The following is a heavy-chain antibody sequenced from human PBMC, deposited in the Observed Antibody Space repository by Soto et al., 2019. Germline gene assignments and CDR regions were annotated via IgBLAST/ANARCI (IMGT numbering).Heavy chain of an antibody. J-gene: IGHJ6*02. V-gene: IGHV4-31*03. Sequence: SETLSLTCSVSSDSMNSGGYYWSWIRQHPGKGLEWIGYIYSNGDAYYNPSLKSRVTISVDTSKNQFSLNLTSVTAADTAVYYCARRGGSSSGYYYYAMDVWGQGTTVTGS. CDR1: SDSMNSGGYY. D-gene: IGHD6-6*01. CDR3: ARRGGSSSGYYYYAMDV. CDR2: IYSNGDA.